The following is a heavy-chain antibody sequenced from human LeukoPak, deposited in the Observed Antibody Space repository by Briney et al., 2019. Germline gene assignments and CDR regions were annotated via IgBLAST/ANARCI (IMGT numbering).Heavy chain of an antibody. D-gene: IGHD5-18*01. J-gene: IGHJ5*02. CDR2: VYSSGTT. CDR3: ARAPGYSPDR. CDR1: GGSISSGGYY. Sequence: SQTLSLTCTVSGGSISSGGYYWSWIRQSAGKGLEWIGRVYSSGTTNYNPTLESRVTISVDTSMNQFSLKVTSVTAADTAVYYCARAPGYSPDRWGQGTLVTVSS. V-gene: IGHV4-61*02.